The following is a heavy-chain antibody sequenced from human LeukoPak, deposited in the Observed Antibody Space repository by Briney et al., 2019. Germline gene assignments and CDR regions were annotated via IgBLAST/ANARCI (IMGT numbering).Heavy chain of an antibody. V-gene: IGHV4-34*01. J-gene: IGHJ6*02. D-gene: IGHD3-3*01. CDR1: GGSFSGYY. CDR2: INHSGST. CDR3: ARGAVEKPPFFASYYYYYYGMDV. Sequence: PSETLSLTCAVYGGSFSGYYWSWIRQPPGKGLEWIGEINHSGSTNYNPSLKSRVTISVDRSKNQFSLKLSSVTATDTAVYYCARGAVEKPPFFASYYYYYYGMDVWGQGTTVTVSS.